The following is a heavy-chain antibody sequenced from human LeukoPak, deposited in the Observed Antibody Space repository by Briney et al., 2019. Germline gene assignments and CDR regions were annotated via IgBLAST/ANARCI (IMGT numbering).Heavy chain of an antibody. J-gene: IGHJ4*02. CDR2: ISWNSGSI. V-gene: IGHV3-9*01. D-gene: IGHD3-22*01. CDR1: GFTFDDYA. Sequence: GRSLRLSCAASGFTFDDYAMHWVRQAPGKGLEWVSGISWNSGSIGYADSVKGRFTISRDNSKNTLYLQMNSLRAEDTAVYYCAKAPYYYDSSGYGNWGQGTLVTVSS. CDR3: AKAPYYYDSSGYGN.